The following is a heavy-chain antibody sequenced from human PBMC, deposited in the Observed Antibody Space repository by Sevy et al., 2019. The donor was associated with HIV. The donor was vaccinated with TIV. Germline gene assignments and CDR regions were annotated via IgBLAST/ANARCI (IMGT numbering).Heavy chain of an antibody. V-gene: IGHV3-72*01. D-gene: IGHD3-10*01. CDR1: GFSFSDYN. CDR2: SGNKANIYTT. J-gene: IGHJ5*02. CDR3: ARELWYGELGGWFDP. Sequence: GGSLRLSCEASGFSFSDYNMDWVRQAPGRGLEWLGRSGNKANIYTTQYAASVKGRFSISRDDFKNSLSLQMNSLNTEDTAVYYRARELWYGELGGWFDPWGQGTLVTVSS.